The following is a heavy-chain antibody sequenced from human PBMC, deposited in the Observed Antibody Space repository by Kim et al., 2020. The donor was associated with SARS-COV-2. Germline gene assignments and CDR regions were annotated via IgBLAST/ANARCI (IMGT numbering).Heavy chain of an antibody. CDR3: TTLGYYDILTGYPP. CDR1: GFTFTNAW. V-gene: IGHV3-15*01. D-gene: IGHD3-9*01. Sequence: GGSLRLSCAASGFTFTNAWMSWVRQPPGKGLECVGRIKSKTDGGTTDYATPVKGRFTISRDDSKNTLFLQMNSLKTEDTGVYYCTTLGYYDILTGYPPWGQGTLVTVSS. J-gene: IGHJ5*02. CDR2: IKSKTDGGTT.